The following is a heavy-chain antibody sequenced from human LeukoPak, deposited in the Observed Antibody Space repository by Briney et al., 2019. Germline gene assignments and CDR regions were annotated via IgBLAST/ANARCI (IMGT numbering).Heavy chain of an antibody. J-gene: IGHJ5*02. Sequence: GGSLRLSCEASGFRFSSFAMSWVRQTPGKGLEWVSSVSSSGGIPHYADAVKGRFTISRDNSQNTLYLHMNSLRAEDTAVYFCARDLYYFDSSGYYASDLWGQGTLVTVSS. D-gene: IGHD3-22*01. CDR3: ARDLYYFDSSGYYASDL. CDR2: VSSSGGIP. CDR1: GFRFSSFA. V-gene: IGHV3-23*01.